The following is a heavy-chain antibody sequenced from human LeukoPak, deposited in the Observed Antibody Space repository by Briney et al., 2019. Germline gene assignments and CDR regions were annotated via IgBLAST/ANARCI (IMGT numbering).Heavy chain of an antibody. V-gene: IGHV3-30*02. Sequence: PGGSLRLSCAASGFTFSSYGMHWVRQAPGKGLEWVAFIRYDGSNKYYADSVKGRFTISRDNSKNTLYLQMNSLRAEDTAVYYCAKDQSSSWAENWFDPWGQGTLVIVSS. CDR2: IRYDGSNK. CDR3: AKDQSSSWAENWFDP. D-gene: IGHD6-13*01. CDR1: GFTFSSYG. J-gene: IGHJ5*02.